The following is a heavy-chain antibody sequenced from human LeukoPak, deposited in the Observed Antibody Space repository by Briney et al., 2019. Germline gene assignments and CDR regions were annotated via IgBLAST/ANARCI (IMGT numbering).Heavy chain of an antibody. CDR3: ASTNSSGWYHRFYYYYGMDV. CDR2: IRGSGGST. V-gene: IGHV3-23*01. D-gene: IGHD6-19*01. CDR1: GFTFSSYA. J-gene: IGHJ6*02. Sequence: GGSLRLSCAASGFTFSSYAMSWVRQAPGKGLEWVSSIRGSGGSTYYADSVKGRFTISRDNSKNTLYLQMNSLRAEDTAVYYCASTNSSGWYHRFYYYYGMDVWGQGTTVTVSS.